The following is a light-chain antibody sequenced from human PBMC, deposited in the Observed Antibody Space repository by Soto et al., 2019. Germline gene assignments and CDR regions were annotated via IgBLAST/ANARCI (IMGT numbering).Light chain of an antibody. CDR2: SAS. J-gene: IGKJ4*01. CDR1: ETISNF. V-gene: IGKV1-39*01. CDR3: QQNFSPYVT. Sequence: DIQMTQSPPSLSASVGDRVTISCRASETISNFLNWYQQKPGKAPKLLVYSASNLQPGVPSRFSGSGSGTDFTLTLSSLQPEDFATYYCQQNFSPYVTFGAGTKVEI.